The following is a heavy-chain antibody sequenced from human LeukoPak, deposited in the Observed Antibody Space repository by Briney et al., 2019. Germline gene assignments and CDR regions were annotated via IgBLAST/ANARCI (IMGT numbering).Heavy chain of an antibody. J-gene: IGHJ5*02. V-gene: IGHV4-34*01. CDR3: ARGVPQGIVVVPAAICLDP. CDR1: GGSFSGYY. CDR2: INHSGST. D-gene: IGHD2-2*02. Sequence: SETLSLTCAVYGGSFSGYYWSWIRQPPGKGLEWIGEINHSGSTNYNPSLKSRVTISVDTSKNQFSLKLSSVTAADTAVYYCARGVPQGIVVVPAAICLDPWGQGTLVTVSS.